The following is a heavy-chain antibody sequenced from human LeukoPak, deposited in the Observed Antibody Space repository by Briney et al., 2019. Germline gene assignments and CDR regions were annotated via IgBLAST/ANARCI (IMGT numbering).Heavy chain of an antibody. V-gene: IGHV4-39*01. D-gene: IGHD6-6*01. CDR2: IYYSGST. CDR3: ARGRVSESKIAARLYYYYYYMDV. CDR1: GGSISSSSYY. J-gene: IGHJ6*03. Sequence: PSETLSLTCTVSGGSISSSSYYWGWIRQPPGKGLEWIGSIYYSGSTYYNPSLKSRVTISVDTPKNQFSLKLSSVTAADTAVYYCARGRVSESKIAARLYYYYYYMDVWGKGTTVTVSS.